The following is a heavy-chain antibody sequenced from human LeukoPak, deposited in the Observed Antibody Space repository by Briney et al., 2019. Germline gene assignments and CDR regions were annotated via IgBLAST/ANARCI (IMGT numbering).Heavy chain of an antibody. CDR3: ARHRISGYDSGVSWFDP. D-gene: IGHD5-12*01. CDR2: ISSSSSYI. Sequence: NPGGSLRLSCAASGFTFSSYSMNWVRQAPGKGLEWVSSISSSSSYIYYADSVKGRFTISRDNAKNTLYLQMNSLRAEDTAVYYCARHRISGYDSGVSWFDPWGQGTLVTVSS. J-gene: IGHJ5*02. CDR1: GFTFSSYS. V-gene: IGHV3-21*01.